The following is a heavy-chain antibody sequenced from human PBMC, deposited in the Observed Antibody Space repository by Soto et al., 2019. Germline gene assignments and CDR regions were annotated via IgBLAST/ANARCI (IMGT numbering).Heavy chain of an antibody. D-gene: IGHD5-12*01. CDR2: INPNSGVT. V-gene: IGHV1-2*04. J-gene: IGHJ6*03. CDR3: ARESGGATATLDYYYFYMDV. CDR1: GDTFTDYY. Sequence: GASVKVSCKSSGDTFTDYYIHWVRQAPGQGLEWMGWINPNSGVTKYAQKFQGWVSMTRETSIRTVYMQLSRLRSDDTAVYYCARESGGATATLDYYYFYMDVWGTGTTVTVSS.